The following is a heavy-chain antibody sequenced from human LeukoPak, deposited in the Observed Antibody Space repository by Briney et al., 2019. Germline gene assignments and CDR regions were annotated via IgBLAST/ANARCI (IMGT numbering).Heavy chain of an antibody. V-gene: IGHV3-23*01. CDR1: GFPLSSYA. D-gene: IGHD1-26*01. J-gene: IGHJ4*02. CDR3: ATTGSGSYYDY. Sequence: GGSLRLSCAASGFPLSSYAMSWVRQVPGKGLEWVSATSSSDDGTYHADSVKGRFTISRDNAKNTLFLQMNSLRAEDTAVYYCATTGSGSYYDYWGQGTLVTVSS. CDR2: TSSSDDGT.